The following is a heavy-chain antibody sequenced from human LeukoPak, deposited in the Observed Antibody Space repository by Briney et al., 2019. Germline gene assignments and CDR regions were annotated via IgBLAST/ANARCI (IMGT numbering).Heavy chain of an antibody. CDR3: ASVQVGYSGYHNYFDY. CDR2: VDPEDYET. Sequence: ASVKVSCKVSGHTLTEIFMHWVRQAPGKGFEWMGGVDPEDYETINAQKFQGRVTMTEDTSTDTAYMELSSLRSEDTAVYYCASVQVGYSGYHNYFDYWGQGTLVTVSS. V-gene: IGHV1-24*01. CDR1: GHTLTEIF. J-gene: IGHJ4*02. D-gene: IGHD5-12*01.